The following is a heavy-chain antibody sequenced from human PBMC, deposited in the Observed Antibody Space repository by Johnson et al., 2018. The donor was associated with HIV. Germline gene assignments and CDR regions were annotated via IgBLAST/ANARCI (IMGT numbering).Heavy chain of an antibody. J-gene: IGHJ3*02. D-gene: IGHD1-26*01. CDR1: GFTFSNAW. CDR3: ANDGVVGAKRRAFDI. V-gene: IGHV3-23*04. Sequence: EVQLVESGGGLVQPGGSLRLSCAASGFTFSNAWMSWVRQAPGKGLEWVSAISGSGGSTYYADSVKGRFTISRDNSKNTLYLQMNSLRAEDTAVYYCANDGVVGAKRRAFDIWGQGTMVTVSS. CDR2: ISGSGGST.